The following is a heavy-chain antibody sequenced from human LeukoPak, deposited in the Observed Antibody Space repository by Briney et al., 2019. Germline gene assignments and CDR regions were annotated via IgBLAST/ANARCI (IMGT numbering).Heavy chain of an antibody. V-gene: IGHV4-59*01. D-gene: IGHD5-18*01. CDR2: IYYSGST. J-gene: IGHJ6*03. CDR1: GGSISSYY. CDR3: ARGEFGVYSYGIYYYYYYMDV. Sequence: SETLSLTRTVSGGSISSYYWSWIRQPPGKGLEWIGYIYYSGSTNYNPSLKSRVTISVDTSKNQFSLKLSSVTAADTAVYYCARGEFGVYSYGIYYYYYYMDVWGKGTTVTVSS.